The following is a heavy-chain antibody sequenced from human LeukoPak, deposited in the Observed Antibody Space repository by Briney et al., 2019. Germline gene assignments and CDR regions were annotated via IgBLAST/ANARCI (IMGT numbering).Heavy chain of an antibody. CDR1: VFTFSSYA. J-gene: IGHJ4*02. V-gene: IGHV3-23*01. D-gene: IGHD5-24*01. CDR2: ISGSGGST. CDR3: AKIGDGYNSAY. Sequence: GGSLRLSCAASVFTFSSYAMSWVRQAPGKGLEWVSAISGSGGSTYYADSVKGRFTISRDNSKNTLYLQMNSLRAEDTAVYYCAKIGDGYNSAYWGQGTLVTVSS.